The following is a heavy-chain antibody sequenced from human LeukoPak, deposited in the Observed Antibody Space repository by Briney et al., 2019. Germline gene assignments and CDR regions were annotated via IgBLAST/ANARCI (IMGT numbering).Heavy chain of an antibody. Sequence: GGSLRLSCAASGFTFNSYAMSWVRQAPGKGLEWVSLVSGSGDIKYYADSVKGRFTISRDNSKNTLFLQMNSLRAEDTAVYYCAKVFEYYYDSSGYFGAFDIWGQGTMVTVSS. CDR3: AKVFEYYYDSSGYFGAFDI. D-gene: IGHD3-22*01. CDR2: VSGSGDIK. V-gene: IGHV3-23*01. CDR1: GFTFNSYA. J-gene: IGHJ3*02.